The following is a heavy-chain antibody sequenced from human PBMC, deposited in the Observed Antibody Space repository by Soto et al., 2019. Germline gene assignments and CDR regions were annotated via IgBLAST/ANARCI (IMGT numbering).Heavy chain of an antibody. CDR1: GFSFRIYS. D-gene: IGHD3-10*01. V-gene: IGHV3-48*02. CDR3: ARGRLWSFDF. Sequence: EVQMVESGGDWVQPGGSLRLSCVVSGFSFRIYSMNWVSQAPGKGLEWISYISSDSGTIYYAVSLKGRFTISRDNGKNSLYLQMNSLTDEDTAVYYCARGRLWSFDFWGQGTLVTVSS. CDR2: ISSDSGTI. J-gene: IGHJ4*02.